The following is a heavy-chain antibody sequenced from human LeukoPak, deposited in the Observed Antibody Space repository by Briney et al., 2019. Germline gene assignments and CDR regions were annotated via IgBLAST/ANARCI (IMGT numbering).Heavy chain of an antibody. D-gene: IGHD5-12*01. V-gene: IGHV4-59*01. CDR1: GSSISSYY. J-gene: IGHJ4*02. CDR2: IYYSGST. CDR3: ARGGSGYDYPFDC. Sequence: SETLSLTCTVSGSSISSYYWSWIRQTPGKGLEWIGYIYYSGSTNYNPSLKSRVTISVDTSKNQFSLKLSSVTAADTAVYYCARGGSGYDYPFDCWGQGTLVTVSS.